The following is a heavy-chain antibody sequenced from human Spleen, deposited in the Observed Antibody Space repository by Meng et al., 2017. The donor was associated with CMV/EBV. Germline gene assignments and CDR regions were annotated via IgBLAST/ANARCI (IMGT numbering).Heavy chain of an antibody. J-gene: IGHJ4*02. CDR3: ARDTAGTGYFDY. CDR1: GGSISSSSYY. Sequence: RRPLQESGPRLVKPSETLSLTCTVSGGSISSSSYYWGWIRQPPGKGLEWIGSIYYSGSTYYNPSLKSRVTISVDTSKNQFSLKLSSVTAADTAVYYCARDTAGTGYFDYWGQGTLVTVSS. CDR2: IYYSGST. V-gene: IGHV4-39*06. D-gene: IGHD6-13*01.